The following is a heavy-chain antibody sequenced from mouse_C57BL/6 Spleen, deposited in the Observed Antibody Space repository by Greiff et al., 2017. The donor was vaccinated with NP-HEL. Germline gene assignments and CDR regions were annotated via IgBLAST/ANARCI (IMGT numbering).Heavy chain of an antibody. J-gene: IGHJ4*01. D-gene: IGHD2-4*01. CDR3: ARWGYDYSYAMDY. CDR2: IHPNSGST. V-gene: IGHV1-64*01. CDR1: GYTFTSYW. Sequence: QVQLQQPGAELVKPGASVKLSCKASGYTFTSYWMHWVKQRPGQGLEWIGMIHPNSGSTNYNEKFKSKATLTVDKSSSTAYMQLSSLTSEDSAVYYCARWGYDYSYAMDYWGQGTSVTVSS.